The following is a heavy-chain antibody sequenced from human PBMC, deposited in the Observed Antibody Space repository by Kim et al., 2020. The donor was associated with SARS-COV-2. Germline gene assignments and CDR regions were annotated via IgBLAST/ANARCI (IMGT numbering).Heavy chain of an antibody. V-gene: IGHV1-69*01. J-gene: IGHJ4*02. D-gene: IGHD4-17*01. Sequence: KFQGRVTITADESTSTAYMELSSRRSEDTAVYYCARAPRDYGDYPSYFDSWGQGTLVTVSS. CDR3: ARAPRDYGDYPSYFDS.